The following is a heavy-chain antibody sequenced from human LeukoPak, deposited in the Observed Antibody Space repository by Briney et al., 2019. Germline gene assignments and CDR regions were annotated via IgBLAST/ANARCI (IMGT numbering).Heavy chain of an antibody. CDR3: AKGSGLYYYDSSGYLGVGSDYYYYGMDV. CDR1: GFTFSSYA. Sequence: GGSLRLSCAASGFTFSSYAMSWVRQAPGKGLEWVSAISGSGGSTYYADSVKGRFTISRDNSKNTLYLQMNSLRAEDTAVYYCAKGSGLYYYDSSGYLGVGSDYYYYGMDVWGQGTTVTVSS. V-gene: IGHV3-23*01. D-gene: IGHD3-22*01. J-gene: IGHJ6*02. CDR2: ISGSGGST.